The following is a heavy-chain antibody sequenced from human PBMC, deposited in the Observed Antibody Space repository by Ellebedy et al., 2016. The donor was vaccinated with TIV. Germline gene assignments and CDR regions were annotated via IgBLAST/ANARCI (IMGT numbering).Heavy chain of an antibody. CDR2: ISHRGTT. J-gene: IGHJ6*02. CDR1: GASISSADYY. Sequence: MPSETLSLTCTVTGASISSADYYWSWIRQPPGKGLEWIGYISHRGTTYYNPSLKSRLAMSLDTSKNQFSLNLKSVTAADTAVYYCVREVICSGGNCWGFYYYGLDVWGQGTTVTVS. V-gene: IGHV4-30-4*01. CDR3: VREVICSGGNCWGFYYYGLDV. D-gene: IGHD2-15*01.